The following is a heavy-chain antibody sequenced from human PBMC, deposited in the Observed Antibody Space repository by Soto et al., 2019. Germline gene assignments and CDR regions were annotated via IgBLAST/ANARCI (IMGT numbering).Heavy chain of an antibody. Sequence: SETLSLTCTAYGESFNGYYWSWIRQPPGKGLEWIGEIHHSGSTNYNPSLKSRVTFSIDTSKRQFSLKVRPVTAADTAVYYCARGKRGSSWYRGEEKYYYYGMDVWGQGTPVTVSS. D-gene: IGHD6-13*01. CDR3: ARGKRGSSWYRGEEKYYYYGMDV. J-gene: IGHJ6*02. V-gene: IGHV4-34*01. CDR1: GESFNGYY. CDR2: IHHSGST.